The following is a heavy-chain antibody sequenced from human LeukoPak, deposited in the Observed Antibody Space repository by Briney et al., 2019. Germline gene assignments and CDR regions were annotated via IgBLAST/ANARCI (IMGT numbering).Heavy chain of an antibody. CDR3: ARVDRYHFYLDV. Sequence: GASVKVSCNASGGTFRTYSVTWVRQAPGQGLEWMGGIIRIFGTPNYAQKFQGRVKVTTDDATGTAYMELSSLMSEDTAIYYCARVDRYHFYLDVWGKGTPVTVSS. J-gene: IGHJ6*03. V-gene: IGHV1-69*05. CDR2: IIRIFGTP. CDR1: GGTFRTYS.